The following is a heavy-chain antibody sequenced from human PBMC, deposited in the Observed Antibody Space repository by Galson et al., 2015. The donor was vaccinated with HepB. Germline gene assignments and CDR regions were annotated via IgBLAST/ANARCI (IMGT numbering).Heavy chain of an antibody. CDR2: IYTDGTT. D-gene: IGHD4-23*01. V-gene: IGHV3-53*01. J-gene: IGHJ3*02. CDR1: GFTVSSNH. CDR3: ARGMGGGNSFGDAFDI. Sequence: SLRLSCAASGFTVSSNHMSWVRQAPGKGLEWVSVIYTDGTTYYADSVKGRFTIARDNSKNTLYLQMNSLRAEDTAVYYCARGMGGGNSFGDAFDIWGQGTMVTVSS.